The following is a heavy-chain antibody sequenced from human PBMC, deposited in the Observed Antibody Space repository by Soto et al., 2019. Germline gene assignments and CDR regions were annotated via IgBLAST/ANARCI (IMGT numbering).Heavy chain of an antibody. CDR3: ASGSEINGGVYYYYAMDV. CDR1: GGTLSTYA. Sequence: QVQLVQSGAEVKKPGSSVKVSCKASGGTLSTYAVSWVRQAPGQGLEWMGGIIPIFGTANYAQRFQGRVTITADESTRTVYMELSSLRSEDTALYYCASGSEINGGVYYYYAMDVWGQGTTVTVSS. V-gene: IGHV1-69*01. CDR2: IIPIFGTA. J-gene: IGHJ6*02.